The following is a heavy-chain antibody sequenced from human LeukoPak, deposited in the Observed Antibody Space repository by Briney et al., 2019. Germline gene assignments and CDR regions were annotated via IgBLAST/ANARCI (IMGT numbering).Heavy chain of an antibody. CDR1: GFTFSTFA. Sequence: GGSLRLSCAASGFTFSTFAMHWVRQAPGKGLEWVAVISYDGSNKYYADSVKGRFTISRDNSKNTLYLQMNSLRAEDTAVYYCAKGEGYFDYWGQGTLVTVSS. D-gene: IGHD3-22*01. CDR3: AKGEGYFDY. CDR2: ISYDGSNK. V-gene: IGHV3-30*04. J-gene: IGHJ4*02.